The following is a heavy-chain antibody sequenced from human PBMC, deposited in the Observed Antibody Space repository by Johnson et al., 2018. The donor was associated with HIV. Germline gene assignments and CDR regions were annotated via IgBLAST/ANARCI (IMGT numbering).Heavy chain of an antibody. CDR1: GFTLSSYA. D-gene: IGHD1-26*01. CDR3: ARDWDAYGAFDI. Sequence: QVQLVESGGGVVQPGRSLRLSCAASGFTLSSYAMHWVRQAPGKGLEWVAVISYDGSNKYYADSVKGRFTISRDNSKNTLYLQMNSLRAADTAVYYCARDWDAYGAFDIWGQGTMVTVSS. J-gene: IGHJ3*02. V-gene: IGHV3-30*04. CDR2: ISYDGSNK.